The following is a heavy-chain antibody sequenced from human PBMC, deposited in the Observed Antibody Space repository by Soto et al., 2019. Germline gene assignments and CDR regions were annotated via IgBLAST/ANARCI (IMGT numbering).Heavy chain of an antibody. V-gene: IGHV3-30*18. J-gene: IGHJ4*02. Sequence: QVQLVASGGGVVQPGKSLRLSCEASGFIFSDYAMHWVRQAPGKGLEWVAILSYDRKNKYYVDSVKGRFTISRDNSNNALYLQMKNLRPEDTAVYYCVKDRYSSGWEGYCDFWGQGTLVTVSS. CDR2: LSYDRKNK. D-gene: IGHD6-19*01. CDR1: GFIFSDYA. CDR3: VKDRYSSGWEGYCDF.